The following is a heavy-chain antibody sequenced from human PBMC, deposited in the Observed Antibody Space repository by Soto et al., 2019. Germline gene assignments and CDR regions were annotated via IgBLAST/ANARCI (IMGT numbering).Heavy chain of an antibody. J-gene: IGHJ4*02. V-gene: IGHV3-23*01. CDR1: GFTLTNYG. Sequence: EVQLLESGGGLVQPGGSLRLSCAASGFTLTNYGMTWVRQAPGKGLEWVSGISGSGGSTYYADSVKGRFTISRDSSKNTLYLQMNSLRAEDTAVYYCAKVKYYDWGQGTLVTVSS. CDR3: AKVKYYD. D-gene: IGHD3-22*01. CDR2: ISGSGGST.